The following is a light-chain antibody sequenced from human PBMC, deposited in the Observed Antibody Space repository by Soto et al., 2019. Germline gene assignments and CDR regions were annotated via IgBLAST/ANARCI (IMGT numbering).Light chain of an antibody. J-gene: IGKJ1*01. V-gene: IGKV1-5*03. Sequence: DIQMTQSRATLSASVGPRITITCRASQSVSSWLAWYQQKQGKAPKLLIYKASSLESGVPSRFSGSGYGTEFNLAISSLQPDDFATYYCQHYYGYSPTFGQGTKVDIK. CDR3: QHYYGYSPT. CDR2: KAS. CDR1: QSVSSW.